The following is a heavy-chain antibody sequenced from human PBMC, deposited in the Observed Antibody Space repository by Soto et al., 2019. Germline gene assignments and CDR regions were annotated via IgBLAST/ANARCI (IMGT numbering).Heavy chain of an antibody. J-gene: IGHJ6*03. V-gene: IGHV4-59*08. CDR2: IYYSGST. D-gene: IGHD2-2*01. Sequence: PSETLSLTCTVSGGSISSYYWSWIRQPPGKGLEWIGYIYYSGSTNYNPSLKSRVTISVDTSKNQFSLKLSSVTAADTAVYYCARRIYQPAEYYYYHYMDVWGKGTTVTVSS. CDR3: ARRIYQPAEYYYYHYMDV. CDR1: GGSISSYY.